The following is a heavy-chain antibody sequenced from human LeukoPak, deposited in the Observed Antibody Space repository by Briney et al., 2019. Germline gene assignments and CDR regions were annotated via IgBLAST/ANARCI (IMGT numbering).Heavy chain of an antibody. CDR3: ARVGGGYYFDY. CDR1: AFTFSDYY. Sequence: GGSLRLSCAASAFTFSDYYMSWIRQAPGKGLEWVSYISSSSSYTNYADSVKGRFTISRDNAKNSLYLQMNSLRAEDTAVYYCARVGGGYYFDYWGQGTLVTVSS. V-gene: IGHV3-11*06. J-gene: IGHJ4*02. D-gene: IGHD3-16*01. CDR2: ISSSSSYT.